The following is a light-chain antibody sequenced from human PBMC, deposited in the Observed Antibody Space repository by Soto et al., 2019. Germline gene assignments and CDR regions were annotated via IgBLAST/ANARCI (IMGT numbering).Light chain of an antibody. J-gene: IGLJ1*01. CDR2: EIT. CDR1: SSDIGVYNY. V-gene: IGLV2-14*01. Sequence: QSVLTQPASVSGSPGQSIIVSCTGTSSDIGVYNYVSWYQYHPGKAPKLLIYEITNRPSGVSSRFSGSKSGNTASLTISGLQAEDEAEYYCTSFTTTNFYVFXTGTKV. CDR3: TSFTTTNFYV.